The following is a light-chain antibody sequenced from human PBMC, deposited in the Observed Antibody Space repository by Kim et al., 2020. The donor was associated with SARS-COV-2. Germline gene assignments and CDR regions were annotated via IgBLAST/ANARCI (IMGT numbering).Light chain of an antibody. Sequence: DVRLTQSPSSLSASIRDRVNITCRSSQTISNYLNWYQQKPGKAPELLIYAASSLHRGVPSRFSGSGSGTDFTLTISSLQPEDFATYYCQQSYSTPRTFGQGTKVDIK. CDR1: QTISNY. J-gene: IGKJ1*01. CDR3: QQSYSTPRT. CDR2: AAS. V-gene: IGKV1-39*01.